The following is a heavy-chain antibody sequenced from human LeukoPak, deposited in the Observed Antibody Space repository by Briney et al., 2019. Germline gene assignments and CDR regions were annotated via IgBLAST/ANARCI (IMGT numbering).Heavy chain of an antibody. CDR2: MYYSGST. D-gene: IGHD3-10*01. J-gene: IGHJ4*02. CDR3: AREMRSPRGGFDY. CDR1: SGPISSSSYY. V-gene: IGHV4-39*07. Sequence: SETLSLTCTVSSGPISSSSYYWGWIRQPPGMGLEWIGSMYYSGSTYYNPSLKSRVTISVDTSKSQFSLKLSSVTAADTAVYYCAREMRSPRGGFDYWDQGTLVTVSS.